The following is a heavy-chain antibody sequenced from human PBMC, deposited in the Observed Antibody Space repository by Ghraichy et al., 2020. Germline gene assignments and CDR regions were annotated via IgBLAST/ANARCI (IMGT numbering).Heavy chain of an antibody. CDR3: ASRARGYGGSLVGGY. CDR2: IYHSGST. CDR1: GGSISSSNW. V-gene: IGHV4-4*02. Sequence: SETLSLTCAVSGGSISSSNWWSWVRQPPGKGLEWIGEIYHSGSTNYNPSLKSRVTISVDKSKNQFSLKLSSVTAADTAVYYCASRARGYGGSLVGGYWGQGTLVTVSS. D-gene: IGHD5-12*01. J-gene: IGHJ4*02.